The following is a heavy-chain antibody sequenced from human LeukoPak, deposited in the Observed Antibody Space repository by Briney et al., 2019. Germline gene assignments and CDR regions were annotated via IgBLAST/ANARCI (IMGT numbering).Heavy chain of an antibody. J-gene: IGHJ4*02. CDR2: IYTSGST. D-gene: IGHD1-1*01. Sequence: SETLSLTCSVSGGSISSNYWSWIRQPAGKGLEWIRRIYTSGSTKYNPSLKSRVTMSVDTSKNQFSLKLSSVTSPDTAVYYCAREWNPSGWVDYFDSWGQGTLVTVSS. V-gene: IGHV4-4*07. CDR1: GGSISSNY. CDR3: AREWNPSGWVDYFDS.